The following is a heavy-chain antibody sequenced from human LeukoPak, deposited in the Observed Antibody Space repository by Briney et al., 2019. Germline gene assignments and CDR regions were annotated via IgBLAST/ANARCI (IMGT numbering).Heavy chain of an antibody. CDR1: GFTVSSNY. CDR2: IYSGGST. CDR3: ARGRYYYYGMDV. J-gene: IGHJ6*02. Sequence: GGSLRLSCAASGFTVSSNYMSWVRQAPGKGLEWVSVIYSGGSTYYADSVKGRFTISRDNSKNTLYLQMNSLRAKDTAVYYCARGRYYYYGMDVWGQGTTVTVSS. V-gene: IGHV3-53*01.